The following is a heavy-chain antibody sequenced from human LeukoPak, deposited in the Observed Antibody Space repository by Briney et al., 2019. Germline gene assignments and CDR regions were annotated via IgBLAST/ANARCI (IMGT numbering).Heavy chain of an antibody. CDR1: GGSFSGYY. CDR3: ARGFQYYYGSGSP. D-gene: IGHD3-10*01. J-gene: IGHJ5*02. Sequence: SETLSLTCAVYGGSFSGYYWSWIRQPLGKGLEWIGEINHSGSTNYNPSLKSRVTISVDTSKNQFSLKLSSVTAADTAVYYCARGFQYYYGSGSPWGQGTLVTVSS. V-gene: IGHV4-34*01. CDR2: INHSGST.